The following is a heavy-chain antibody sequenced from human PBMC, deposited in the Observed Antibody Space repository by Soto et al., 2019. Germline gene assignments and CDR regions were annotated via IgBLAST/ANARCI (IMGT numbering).Heavy chain of an antibody. V-gene: IGHV1-69*13. CDR3: ARDHRYCSGGSCYVVDY. CDR2: IIPIFGTA. Sequence: SVKVSCKASGGTFSSYAISWVRQAPGQGLEWMGGIIPIFGTANYAQKFQGRVTITADESTSTAYMELRSLRSEDTAVYYCARDHRYCSGGSCYVVDYWGQGTLVTVSS. CDR1: GGTFSSYA. J-gene: IGHJ4*02. D-gene: IGHD2-15*01.